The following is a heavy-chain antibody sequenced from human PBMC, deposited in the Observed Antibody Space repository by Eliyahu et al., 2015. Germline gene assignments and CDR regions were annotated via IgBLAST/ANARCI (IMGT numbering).Heavy chain of an antibody. CDR2: INHSGST. V-gene: IGHV4-34*01. CDR3: ARRRSYGDKRGAFDI. D-gene: IGHD4-23*01. CDR1: GGSFSGYY. J-gene: IGHJ3*02. Sequence: QVQLQQWGAGLLKPSETLSLTCAVYGGSFSGYYWSWIRQPPGKGLEWIGEINHSGSTNYNPSLKSRVTISVDTSKNQFSLKLSSVTAADTAVYYCARRRSYGDKRGAFDIWGQGTMVTVSS.